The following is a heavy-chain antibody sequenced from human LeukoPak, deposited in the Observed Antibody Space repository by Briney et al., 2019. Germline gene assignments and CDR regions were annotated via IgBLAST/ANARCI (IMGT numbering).Heavy chain of an antibody. CDR1: GGSISSYY. D-gene: IGHD5-24*01. J-gene: IGHJ4*02. CDR2: IYYSGST. V-gene: IGHV4-59*01. Sequence: PSQTLSLTCTVSGGSISSYYWSWIRQHRGRVLEWFGYIYYSGSTNYNPSLKSRVTISVDTSKNQFSLKLSSVTAADTAVYYCARGGGGYPFDYWGQGTLVTVSS. CDR3: ARGGGGYPFDY.